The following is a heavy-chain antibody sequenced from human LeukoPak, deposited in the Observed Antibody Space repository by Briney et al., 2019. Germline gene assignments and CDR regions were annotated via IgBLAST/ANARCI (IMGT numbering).Heavy chain of an antibody. J-gene: IGHJ6*02. CDR1: GYTFTAYG. Sequence: ASVKVSCKTSGYTFTAYGITWVRQAPGRGLEWMGWISAYNGNTNYAQKLQGRVTMTTDTSTSTAYMELRSLRSDDTAVYYRASFGAGYGSGSYYYYGMDVWGQGTTVTVSS. CDR3: ASFGAGYGSGSYYYYGMDV. CDR2: ISAYNGNT. D-gene: IGHD3-10*01. V-gene: IGHV1-18*01.